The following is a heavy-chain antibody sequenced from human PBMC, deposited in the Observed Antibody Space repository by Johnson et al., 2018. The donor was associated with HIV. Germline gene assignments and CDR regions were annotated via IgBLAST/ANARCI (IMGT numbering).Heavy chain of an antibody. CDR3: ARDDDVKAFDI. CDR2: ISWNSGSI. J-gene: IGHJ3*02. CDR1: GFTFDDYA. V-gene: IGHV3-9*01. Sequence: VQLVESGGGLVQPGRSLRLSCAASGFTFDDYAMHWVRQAPGKGLEWVSGISWNSGSIGYADSVKGRFTISRDNAKNPLYLQMNSLRAEDTAVYYCARDDDVKAFDIWGQGTMVTVSS. D-gene: IGHD1-1*01.